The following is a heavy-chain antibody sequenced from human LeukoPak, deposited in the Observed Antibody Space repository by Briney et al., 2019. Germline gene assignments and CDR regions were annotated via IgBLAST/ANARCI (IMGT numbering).Heavy chain of an antibody. D-gene: IGHD3-10*01. Sequence: GGSLRLSWAASGFTFSSYEMNWVRQAPGKGLEWVSYISSSGSTIYYADSVKGRFTTSRDNAKNSLYLQMNSLRAEDTAVYYCARDALWFGEIGYYFDYWGQGTLVTVSS. CDR2: ISSSGSTI. V-gene: IGHV3-48*03. CDR3: ARDALWFGEIGYYFDY. J-gene: IGHJ4*02. CDR1: GFTFSSYE.